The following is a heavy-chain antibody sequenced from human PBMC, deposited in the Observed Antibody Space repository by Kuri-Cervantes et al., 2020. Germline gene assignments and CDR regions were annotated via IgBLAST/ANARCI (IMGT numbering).Heavy chain of an antibody. Sequence: GESLKISCAASGFTFSSYAMSWVRQAPGKGLEWVSAISGSGGSPYYADSVKCRFTISRDHSKNTLYLQMNSQRAEDTAVYYCAKCLSGKTQKQQLVLVYFDYWGQGTLVTVSS. CDR1: GFTFSSYA. D-gene: IGHD6-13*01. J-gene: IGHJ4*02. CDR3: AKCLSGKTQKQQLVLVYFDY. CDR2: ISGSGGSP. V-gene: IGHV3-23*01.